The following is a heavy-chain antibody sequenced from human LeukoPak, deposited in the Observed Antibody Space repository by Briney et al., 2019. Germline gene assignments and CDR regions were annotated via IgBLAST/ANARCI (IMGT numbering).Heavy chain of an antibody. CDR3: ARRSMVRGVIIFDY. CDR2: IYYSGST. J-gene: IGHJ4*02. D-gene: IGHD3-10*01. Sequence: SETLSLTCTVPGGSISSSSYYWGWIRQPPGKGLEWIGSIYYSGSTYYNPSLKSRVTISVDTSKNQFSLKLSSVTAADTAVYYCARRSMVRGVIIFDYWGQGTLVTVSS. V-gene: IGHV4-39*01. CDR1: GGSISSSSYY.